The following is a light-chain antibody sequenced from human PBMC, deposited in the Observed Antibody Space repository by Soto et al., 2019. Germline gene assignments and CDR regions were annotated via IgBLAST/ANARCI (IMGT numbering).Light chain of an antibody. CDR2: STN. V-gene: IGLV8-61*01. Sequence: QAVVTQEPSFSVSPGRTVTLTCGLSSGSVSTSYYPSWYQQTPGQAPRTLIYSTNTRSSGVPDRFSGSILGNKAALTITGAQADDESDYYCVLYMCSGIWVFGGGTKVTVL. CDR1: SGSVSTSYY. CDR3: VLYMCSGIWV. J-gene: IGLJ3*02.